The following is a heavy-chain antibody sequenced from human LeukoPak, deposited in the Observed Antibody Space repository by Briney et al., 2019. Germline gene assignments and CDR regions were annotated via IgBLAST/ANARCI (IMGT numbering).Heavy chain of an antibody. CDR3: AKVLRYYYDSSYLDY. J-gene: IGHJ4*02. CDR2: ISGSGGST. CDR1: GFTFSSYA. Sequence: GGSLRLSCAASGFTFSSYAMSWVRQAPGKGLEWVSAISGSGGSTYYADSVKGRFTISRDNSKNTLYLQMNSLRAEDTAVYYCAKVLRYYYDSSYLDYWGQGTLVTVSS. D-gene: IGHD3-22*01. V-gene: IGHV3-23*01.